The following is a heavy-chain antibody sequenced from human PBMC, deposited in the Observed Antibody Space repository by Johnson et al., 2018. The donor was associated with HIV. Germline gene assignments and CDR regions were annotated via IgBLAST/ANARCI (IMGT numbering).Heavy chain of an antibody. Sequence: VQLVESGGGLVQPGRSLRLSCTASGFSFGDYAMSWVRQAPGKGLEWVGFIRSKAYGGTTEYAASVKGRFTISRDDSKNTLYLQMNSLKTEDTAVYYCTTESASVGANYAFDIWGQGTMVTVSS. CDR1: GFSFGDYA. CDR2: IRSKAYGGTT. CDR3: TTESASVGANYAFDI. D-gene: IGHD1-26*01. J-gene: IGHJ3*02. V-gene: IGHV3-49*04.